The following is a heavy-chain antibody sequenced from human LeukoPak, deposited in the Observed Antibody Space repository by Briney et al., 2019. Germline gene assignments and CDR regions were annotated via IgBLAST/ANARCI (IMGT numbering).Heavy chain of an antibody. V-gene: IGHV4-39*02. CDR2: ISYSGNT. CDR1: GASISGSSYY. CDR3: ARDGRDYDTTGYYYIDY. J-gene: IGHJ4*02. Sequence: PSETLSLTCTVSGASISGSSYYWGWIRQPPGKGLEWIGSISYSGNTYYNPSLKSRVTISVDTSKNQFSLKLSSVTAADTAVYYCARDGRDYDTTGYYYIDYWGQGTLVTVSS. D-gene: IGHD3-22*01.